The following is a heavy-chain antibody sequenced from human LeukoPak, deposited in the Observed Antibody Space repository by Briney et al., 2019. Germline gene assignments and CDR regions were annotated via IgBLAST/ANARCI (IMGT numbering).Heavy chain of an antibody. CDR2: IYYSGST. CDR1: GGSISSYY. CDR3: ARRKLVTLDY. V-gene: IGHV4-59*08. J-gene: IGHJ4*02. D-gene: IGHD4-11*01. Sequence: SETLSLTCTVSGGSISSYYWSWIRQPPGKGLEWIGYIYYSGSTNYNPSLKSRVTISVDTSKNQFSLKLSSVTAADTAVYYCARRKLVTLDYWGQGTLVTVSS.